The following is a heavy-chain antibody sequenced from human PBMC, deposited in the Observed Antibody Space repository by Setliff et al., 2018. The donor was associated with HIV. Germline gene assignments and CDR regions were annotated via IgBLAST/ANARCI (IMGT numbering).Heavy chain of an antibody. J-gene: IGHJ4*02. CDR3: ARSSYCSGGSCSTFAY. Sequence: PSETLSLTCAVSGGSISSSDWWTWVRQPPGRGLEWIGEIHHSGRTNYNPSLKSRVTISVDQSENQFSLRLSSVTAAATAVYYCARSSYCSGGSCSTFAYWGQGTLVTVSS. V-gene: IGHV4-4*02. CDR1: GGSISSSDW. CDR2: IHHSGRT. D-gene: IGHD2-15*01.